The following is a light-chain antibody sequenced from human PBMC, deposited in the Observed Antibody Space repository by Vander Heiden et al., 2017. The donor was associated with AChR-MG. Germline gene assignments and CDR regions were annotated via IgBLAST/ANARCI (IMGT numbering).Light chain of an antibody. CDR1: TGAVTSGHY. CDR3: MVSYSGALWV. J-gene: IGLJ3*02. Sequence: QAVVTQEPSLPVSPGGTVTLTCGPSTGAVTSGHYPYWFQQKPGQAPRTLIYDTSNKHSWTPARFSGSLLGGKPTLTLSGAQPEDEAEYYCMVSYSGALWVFGGGTKLTVL. CDR2: DTS. V-gene: IGLV7-46*01.